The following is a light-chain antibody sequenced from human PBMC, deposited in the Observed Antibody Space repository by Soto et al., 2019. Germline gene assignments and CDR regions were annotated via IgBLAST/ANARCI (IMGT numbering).Light chain of an antibody. J-gene: IGKJ1*01. CDR2: RAS. CDR1: QTISSW. Sequence: DIQMTQSPSTLSGSVGDRVTITCRASQTISSWLAWYQQKPGKAPKLLIYRASTLKSGVPSRFSCSGSGTEFTLTVSSLQADDFATYYCQHYNSYSEAFGQGTKVDSK. V-gene: IGKV1-5*03. CDR3: QHYNSYSEA.